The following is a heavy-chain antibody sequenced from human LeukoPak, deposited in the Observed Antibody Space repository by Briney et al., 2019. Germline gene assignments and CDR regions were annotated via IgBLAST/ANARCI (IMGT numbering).Heavy chain of an antibody. D-gene: IGHD6-6*01. V-gene: IGHV3-53*01. CDR3: AKEKRNIAARLQLDY. CDR2: IYSGGST. J-gene: IGHJ4*02. CDR1: GFTVSSNY. Sequence: GGSLRLSCAASGFTVSSNYMSWVRQAPGKGLEWVSVIYSGGSTYYADSVKGRFTISRDNSKNTLYLQMNSLRAEDTAVYYCAKEKRNIAARLQLDYWAQGTLVPVSS.